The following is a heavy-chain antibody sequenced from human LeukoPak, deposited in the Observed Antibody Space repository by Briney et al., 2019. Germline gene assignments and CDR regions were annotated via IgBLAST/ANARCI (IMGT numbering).Heavy chain of an antibody. CDR1: GYTFTGYY. Sequence: ASVKVSCKASGYTFTGYYMHWVRQAPGQGLEWMGWINPNGGDTTYAQKFQGRVTMTRDVSTSTVYMELSSLRSEDTAVYYCARDSIVGAISHWGQGTLVTVSS. V-gene: IGHV1-46*01. D-gene: IGHD1-26*01. CDR2: INPNGGDT. J-gene: IGHJ4*02. CDR3: ARDSIVGAISH.